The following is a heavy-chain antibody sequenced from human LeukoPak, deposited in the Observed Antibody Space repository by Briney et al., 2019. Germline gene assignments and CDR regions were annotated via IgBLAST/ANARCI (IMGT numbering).Heavy chain of an antibody. Sequence: GGXXRLACAASXFTFSSYAMSWVRQAPGKXXXGVSAISGSGGSTYYADSVRGRFTISRDNSKNTLYLQMNSLRAEDTAVYYCAKRTYDFWSGYSLDYWGQGTLVTVSS. CDR2: ISGSGGST. J-gene: IGHJ4*02. CDR3: AKRTYDFWSGYSLDY. D-gene: IGHD3-3*01. CDR1: XFTFSSYA. V-gene: IGHV3-23*01.